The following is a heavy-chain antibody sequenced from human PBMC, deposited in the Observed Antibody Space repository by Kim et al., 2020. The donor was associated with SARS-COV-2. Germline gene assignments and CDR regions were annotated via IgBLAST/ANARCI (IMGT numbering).Heavy chain of an antibody. V-gene: IGHV1-8*01. J-gene: IGHJ4*02. CDR2: PNSGNT. D-gene: IGHD1-26*01. Sequence: PNSGNTGYAQKLQGRVTMTRNTSISTAYMELSSLTSEDTAVYYCASEWEYWGQGALVTVSS. CDR3: ASEWEY.